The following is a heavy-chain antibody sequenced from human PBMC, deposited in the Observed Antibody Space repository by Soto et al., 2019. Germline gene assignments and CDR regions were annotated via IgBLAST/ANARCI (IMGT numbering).Heavy chain of an antibody. Sequence: EVQLLESGGGLVQPGGSLRLSCAASGFTFSSYAMSWVRQAPGKGLEWVSAISGSGGSTYYAGSVKGRFTISRDNSKNTLYLQMNSLRAEDTAVYYCAKGRSGIVGATTPFDYWGQGTLVTVSS. CDR2: ISGSGGST. CDR1: GFTFSSYA. V-gene: IGHV3-23*01. J-gene: IGHJ4*02. D-gene: IGHD1-26*01. CDR3: AKGRSGIVGATTPFDY.